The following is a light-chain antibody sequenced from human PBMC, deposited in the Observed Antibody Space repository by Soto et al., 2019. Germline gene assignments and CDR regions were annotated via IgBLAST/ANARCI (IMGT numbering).Light chain of an antibody. CDR2: GAS. J-gene: IGKJ5*01. V-gene: IGKV3-20*01. Sequence: EIVLTQSPDTLSLSPGGRATLSCRASQSVTTRLAWYQQKPGQPPRLLISGASVRASGVPVRISGSGSGTDFTLTISRLEPEDFPLYYCQQYGGSPITFGLGTRLEVK. CDR1: QSVTTR. CDR3: QQYGGSPIT.